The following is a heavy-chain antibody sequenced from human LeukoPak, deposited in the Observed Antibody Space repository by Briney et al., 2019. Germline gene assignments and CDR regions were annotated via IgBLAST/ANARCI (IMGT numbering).Heavy chain of an antibody. CDR3: ARDLRLLWFGELLSRYYYYGMDV. CDR2: IIPIFGTA. CDR1: GGTFSSYA. J-gene: IGHJ6*02. D-gene: IGHD3-10*01. V-gene: IGHV1-69*13. Sequence: SVKVSCTASGGTFSSYAISWVRQAPGQGLEWMGGIIPIFGTANYAQKFQGRVTITADESTSTAYMELSSLRSEDTAVYYCARDLRLLWFGELLSRYYYYGMDVWGQGTTVTVSS.